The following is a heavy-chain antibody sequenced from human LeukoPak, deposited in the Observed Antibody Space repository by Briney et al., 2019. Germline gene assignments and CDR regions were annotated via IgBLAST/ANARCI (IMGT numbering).Heavy chain of an antibody. CDR1: GFTFSDYY. CDR2: ISSSGSTI. J-gene: IGHJ4*02. D-gene: IGHD3-10*01. Sequence: GGSLRLSCAASGFTFSDYYMSWIRQAPGKGLEWVSYISSSGSTIYYADSMKGRFTISRDNAKNSLYLQMNSLRAEDTAVYYCARDPPRGSGSYSDYWGQGTLVTVSS. V-gene: IGHV3-11*01. CDR3: ARDPPRGSGSYSDY.